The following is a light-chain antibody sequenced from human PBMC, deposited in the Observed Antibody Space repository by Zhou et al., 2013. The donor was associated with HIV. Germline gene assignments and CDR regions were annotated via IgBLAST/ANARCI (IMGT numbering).Light chain of an antibody. Sequence: DIQMTQSPASLSASLGDRVTITCRASHDISYFLNWYQQKPGKGPKLLIYDISNLETGVPSRFSGSGSGTDFTLTISSLQVEDVATYFCQQYDRLPLTFGPGTKV. V-gene: IGKV1-33*01. CDR1: HDISYF. J-gene: IGKJ3*01. CDR2: DIS. CDR3: QQYDRLPLT.